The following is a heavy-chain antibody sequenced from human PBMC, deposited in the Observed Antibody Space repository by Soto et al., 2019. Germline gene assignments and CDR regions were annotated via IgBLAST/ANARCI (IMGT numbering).Heavy chain of an antibody. Sequence: TVSSYSINKMRQAPGQGLEWMGGIILIFGTANYAQKFQGRVTITADESTSTAYMELSSLRSEDTAVYYCARSPKVGATTDYYYGMDVWGQGTTVTVSS. V-gene: IGHV1-69*01. J-gene: IGHJ6*02. CDR3: ARSPKVGATTDYYYGMDV. CDR2: IILIFGTA. D-gene: IGHD1-26*01. CDR1: TVSSYS.